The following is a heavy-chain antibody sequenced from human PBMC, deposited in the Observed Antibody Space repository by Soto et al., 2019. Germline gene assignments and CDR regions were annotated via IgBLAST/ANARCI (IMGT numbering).Heavy chain of an antibody. CDR1: AGSLSRYC. CDR2: IYYSGST. V-gene: IGHV4-59*01. Sequence: QKLPLRCSGSAGSLSRYCCRWIRQPPGKGLEWIGYIYYSGSTNYNPSLKSRVTISVDTSKNQFSLKLSSVTAADTAVYYCARAYGGYADYWGQGALVTVS. D-gene: IGHD5-12*01. J-gene: IGHJ4*02. CDR3: ARAYGGYADY.